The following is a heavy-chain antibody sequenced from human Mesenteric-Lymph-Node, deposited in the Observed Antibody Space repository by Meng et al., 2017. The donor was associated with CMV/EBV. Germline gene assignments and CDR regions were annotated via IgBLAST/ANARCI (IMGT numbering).Heavy chain of an antibody. CDR1: GYTFTSYG. Sequence: ASVKVSCKASGYTFTSYGISWVRQAPGQGLEWMGWINPNSGGTNYAQKFQGRVTMTRDTSISTAYMELSRLRSDDTAVYYCAREGSGYPGRILAYWGQGTLVTVSS. CDR3: AREGSGYPGRILAY. CDR2: INPNSGGT. V-gene: IGHV1-2*02. D-gene: IGHD5-12*01. J-gene: IGHJ4*02.